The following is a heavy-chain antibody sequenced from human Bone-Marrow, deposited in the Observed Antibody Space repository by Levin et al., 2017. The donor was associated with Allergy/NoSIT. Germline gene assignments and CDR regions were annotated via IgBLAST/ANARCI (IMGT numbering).Heavy chain of an antibody. CDR1: GYKFSNYW. D-gene: IGHD3-10*01. CDR3: ARRSGTVIEN. V-gene: IGHV5-51*01. CDR2: IYPGDSDA. Sequence: GGSLRLSCKGSGYKFSNYWIGWVRQMPGKGLEWMGNIYPGDSDATYSPSFQGQVTFSADRSISTAYLQWSSLRASDTAMYYCARRSGTVIENWGQGTLVTVSS. J-gene: IGHJ4*02.